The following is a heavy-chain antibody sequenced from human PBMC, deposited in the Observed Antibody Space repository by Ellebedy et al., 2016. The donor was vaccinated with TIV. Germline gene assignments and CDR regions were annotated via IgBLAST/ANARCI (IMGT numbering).Heavy chain of an antibody. V-gene: IGHV3-30*02. J-gene: IGHJ4*02. Sequence: GESLKIPCAASGFTFSRYGMHWVRQAPGKGLEWVAFIRYDGSNKYYADSVKGRFTISRDNSKNTLYLQMNSLRAEDTAVYYCARDSRFGELSYLFDYWGQGTLVTVSS. CDR1: GFTFSRYG. CDR3: ARDSRFGELSYLFDY. D-gene: IGHD3-10*01. CDR2: IRYDGSNK.